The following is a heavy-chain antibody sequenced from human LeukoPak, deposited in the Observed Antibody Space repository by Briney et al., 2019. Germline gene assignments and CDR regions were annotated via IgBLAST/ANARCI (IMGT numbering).Heavy chain of an antibody. J-gene: IGHJ3*02. Sequence: GGSLRLSCAASGFTFSSYGMHWVRQAPGKGLEWVAVISYDGSNKYYAESVKGRFTISRDNSKNTLYLQMNSLRAEDTAVFYCAKDRSGWVEAFDIWGQGTMVTVSS. CDR1: GFTFSSYG. CDR2: ISYDGSNK. CDR3: AKDRSGWVEAFDI. D-gene: IGHD6-19*01. V-gene: IGHV3-30*18.